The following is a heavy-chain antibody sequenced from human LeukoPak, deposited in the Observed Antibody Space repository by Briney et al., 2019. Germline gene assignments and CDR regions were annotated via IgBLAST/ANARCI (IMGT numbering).Heavy chain of an antibody. CDR2: ISDRGGST. D-gene: IGHD2-15*01. Sequence: GGSLRLSCVVSGITLSNYGMSWVRQAPGKGLEWVAGISDRGGSTNYADSVKGRFTISRDNPMNTLYLQMNSLRSEDTAVYFCAIRGVVIRAVLVVGFHKEAYYFDSWGQGALVTVSS. CDR3: AIRGVVIRAVLVVGFHKEAYYFDS. V-gene: IGHV3-23*01. CDR1: GITLSNYG. J-gene: IGHJ4*02.